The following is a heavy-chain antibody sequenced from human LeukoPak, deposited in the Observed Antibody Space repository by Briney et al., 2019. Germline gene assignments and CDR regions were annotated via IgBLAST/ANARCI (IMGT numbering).Heavy chain of an antibody. CDR2: IWYGGSNK. V-gene: IGHV3-30*18. CDR3: AKEVGSRDAFDI. Sequence: GRSLRLSCAASGFTFSSYGMHWVRQAPGKGLEWVAVIWYGGSNKYYADSVKGRFTISRDNSKNTLYLQMNSLRAEDTAVYYCAKEVGSRDAFDIWGQGTMVTVSS. D-gene: IGHD6-13*01. CDR1: GFTFSSYG. J-gene: IGHJ3*02.